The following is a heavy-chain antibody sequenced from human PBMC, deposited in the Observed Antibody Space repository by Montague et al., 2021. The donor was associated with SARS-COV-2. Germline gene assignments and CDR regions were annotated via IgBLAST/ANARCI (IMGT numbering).Heavy chain of an antibody. J-gene: IGHJ4*02. CDR1: GGSFSNYY. CDR2: SNHRGST. V-gene: IGHV4-34*01. Sequence: SETLSLTCAVYGGSFSNYYWSWIRQPPGKGLEWMGDSNHRGSTNXNPSLKSRGTISVATSKNPFSLKLNSVTAAETAVYYCARGSLSMNMAVVVLLGGIYCFDSWGQGTLVAVSS. D-gene: IGHD2-15*01. CDR3: ARGSLSMNMAVVVLLGGIYCFDS.